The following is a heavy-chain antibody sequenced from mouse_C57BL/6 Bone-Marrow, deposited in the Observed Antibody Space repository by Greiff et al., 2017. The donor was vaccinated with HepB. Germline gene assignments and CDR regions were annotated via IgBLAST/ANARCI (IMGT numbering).Heavy chain of an antibody. CDR3: TRGNATEGFDY. D-gene: IGHD1-1*01. J-gene: IGHJ2*01. Sequence: LVRPGASVTLSCKASGYTFTDYEMHWVKQTPVHGLEWIGAIDPETGGTAYNQKFKGKAILTADKSSSTAYMELRSLTSEDSAVYYCTRGNATEGFDYWGQGTTLTVSS. CDR2: IDPETGGT. CDR1: GYTFTDYE. V-gene: IGHV1-15*01.